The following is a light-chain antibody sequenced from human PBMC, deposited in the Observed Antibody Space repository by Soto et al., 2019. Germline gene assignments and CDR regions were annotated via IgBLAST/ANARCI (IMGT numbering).Light chain of an antibody. CDR3: QLYNGYSSWS. J-gene: IGKJ1*01. CDR2: NDS. CDR1: QNIRYF. V-gene: IGKV1-5*01. Sequence: DIQMTQSPSTLSASVGDRVTITCRASQNIRYFLAWYQQKSGKAPKLLIWNDSTWESGVPSKFSGSGSGTDFTLTISSQQPDDCATAYCQLYNGYSSWSFGQGTKVEIK.